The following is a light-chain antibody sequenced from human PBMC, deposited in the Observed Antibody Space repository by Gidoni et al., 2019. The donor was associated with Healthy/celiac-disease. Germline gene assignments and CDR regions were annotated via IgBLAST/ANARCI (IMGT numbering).Light chain of an antibody. V-gene: IGKV3-11*01. J-gene: IGKJ5*01. Sequence: EIVLTQSPATLSLSPGERATLSCRASQRVSSYLAWYQQQPGQAPRLLIYDASNRAPGIPARFSGSGSGTDFTLTISSLEPEDFAVYYCQQRSNWPFTFGQGTRLEIK. CDR3: QQRSNWPFT. CDR2: DAS. CDR1: QRVSSY.